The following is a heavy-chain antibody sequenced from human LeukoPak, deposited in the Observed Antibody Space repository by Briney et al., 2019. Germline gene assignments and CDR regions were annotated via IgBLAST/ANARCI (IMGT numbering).Heavy chain of an antibody. CDR1: GFTFSSYS. D-gene: IGHD4-17*01. Sequence: GGSLRLSCAASGFTFSSYSMNWVRQAPGKGLEWVSSISSSSRYKYYADSVKGRFTISRDNAKNSLYLQMNSLRAEDTAVYYCARKYYGDYYYMDVWGKGTTVTVSS. CDR2: ISSSSRYK. V-gene: IGHV3-21*01. J-gene: IGHJ6*03. CDR3: ARKYYGDYYYMDV.